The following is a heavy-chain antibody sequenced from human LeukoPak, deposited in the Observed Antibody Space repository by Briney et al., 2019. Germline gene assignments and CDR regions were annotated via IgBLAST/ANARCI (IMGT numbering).Heavy chain of an antibody. CDR2: INHSVIT. CDR3: ASIPGMSSGGDILLDY. CDR1: GGSFSGYY. J-gene: IGHJ4*02. D-gene: IGHD2-21*02. V-gene: IGHV4-34*01. Sequence: SETLSLTCAVYGGSFSGYYWIWIRQPPGKGLEWIGDINHSVITNYNPSLKSRVTISLDTSKNQFSLQLSSVTAADTAVYYCASIPGMSSGGDILLDYWGQGTLVTVSS.